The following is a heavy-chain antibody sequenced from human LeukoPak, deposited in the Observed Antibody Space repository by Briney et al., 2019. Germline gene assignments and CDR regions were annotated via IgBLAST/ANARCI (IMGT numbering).Heavy chain of an antibody. J-gene: IGHJ4*02. V-gene: IGHV4-59*08. D-gene: IGHD3-22*01. CDR2: IYYSGST. CDR3: ARAGGYYYDSSGYIGPPKGVFDY. Sequence: SETLSLTCTVSGGSISNYYWSWIRQPPGKGLEWIGYIYYSGSTNYNPSLKSRVTISVDTSKNQFSLKLSSVTAADTAVYYCARAGGYYYDSSGYIGPPKGVFDYWGQGTLVTVSS. CDR1: GGSISNYY.